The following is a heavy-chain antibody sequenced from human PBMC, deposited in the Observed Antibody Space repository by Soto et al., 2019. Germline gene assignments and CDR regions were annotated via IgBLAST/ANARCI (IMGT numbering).Heavy chain of an antibody. D-gene: IGHD4-4*01. Sequence: SETLCLTCSVAGDYLNSYCLSWIRQPPGKGLEWNGYIYNSGSNNYNPSLKGRVTISVDTSKNQFSLKLTSVTPADTAVYYCARSVLHDFWGQGTLVTVSS. CDR2: IYNSGSN. V-gene: IGHV4-59*01. J-gene: IGHJ4*02. CDR3: ARSVLHDF. CDR1: GDYLNSYC.